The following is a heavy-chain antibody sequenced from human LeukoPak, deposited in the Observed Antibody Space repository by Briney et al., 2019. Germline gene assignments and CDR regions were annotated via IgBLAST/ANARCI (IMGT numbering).Heavy chain of an antibody. V-gene: IGHV3-7*03. CDR2: INQGGSEK. Sequence: GGSLRLSCAASGFTFSNYYMSWVRQVPGKGLEWVANINQGGSEKYYVDSVKGRFTISRDNAKNLVYLQMNSLRTEDTAVYYCASGNNDWSLGGQGTLVTVSS. D-gene: IGHD3-9*01. CDR1: GFTFSNYY. J-gene: IGHJ4*02. CDR3: ASGNNDWSL.